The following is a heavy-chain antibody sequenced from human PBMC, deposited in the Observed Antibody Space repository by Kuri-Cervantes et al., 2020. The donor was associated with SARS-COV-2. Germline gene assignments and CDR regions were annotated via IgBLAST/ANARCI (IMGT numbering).Heavy chain of an antibody. Sequence: GSLRLSCSVSGGSISSSSYYWGWIRQPPGKGLEWVGSISYSGSTYYNPSLKSRITISVDTSKNQFSLKLSSVTAADTAEYYCARRVPDDYGDYRFDPWGRGTLVTVSS. D-gene: IGHD4-17*01. CDR1: GGSISSSSYY. CDR3: ARRVPDDYGDYRFDP. V-gene: IGHV4-39*01. J-gene: IGHJ5*02. CDR2: ISYSGST.